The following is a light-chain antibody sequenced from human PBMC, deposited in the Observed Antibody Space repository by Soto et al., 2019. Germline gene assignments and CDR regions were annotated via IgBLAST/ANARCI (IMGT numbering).Light chain of an antibody. CDR2: GAS. Sequence: EIVLTQSPASLSVSPGERATLSCRASQSVAISLAWYQQKPGLAPRLLIYGASTRATGIPARFSGSGSGTEFTLTISSLQAEDFAVYYCHQYFNWWTFGQGPKVDIK. V-gene: IGKV3-15*01. CDR1: QSVAIS. J-gene: IGKJ1*01. CDR3: HQYFNWWT.